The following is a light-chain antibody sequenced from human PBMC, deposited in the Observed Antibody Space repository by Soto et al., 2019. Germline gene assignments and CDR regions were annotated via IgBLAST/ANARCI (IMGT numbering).Light chain of an antibody. Sequence: DIQLTQSPSTLSASVGDRVTITCRASQSISSWLAWYQQKPGKAAKFLIYKTSNLESGVPSRFSGSGSGTEFTLTIRSLQPDDFATYYCQYYNNYCWTFVQGTKVEIK. CDR2: KTS. V-gene: IGKV1-5*03. J-gene: IGKJ1*01. CDR3: QYYNNYCWT. CDR1: QSISSW.